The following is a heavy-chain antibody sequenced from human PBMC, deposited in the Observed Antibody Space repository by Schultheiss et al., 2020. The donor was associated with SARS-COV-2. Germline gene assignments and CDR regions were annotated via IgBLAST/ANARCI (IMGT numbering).Heavy chain of an antibody. CDR3: ARATSVVVVPYFDY. D-gene: IGHD2-2*01. V-gene: IGHV3-33*01. Sequence: GESLKISCAASGFTFTTYGMHWVRQAPGKGLEWVAVIWYDGTKKYYADSVKGRFIISRDNSKNTLYLQMNSLRAEDSAVYYCARATSVVVVPYFDYWGQGTPVTVSS. J-gene: IGHJ4*02. CDR1: GFTFTTYG. CDR2: IWYDGTKK.